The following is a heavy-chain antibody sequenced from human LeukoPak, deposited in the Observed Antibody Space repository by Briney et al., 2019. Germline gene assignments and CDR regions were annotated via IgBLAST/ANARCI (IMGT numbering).Heavy chain of an antibody. D-gene: IGHD3-22*01. J-gene: IGHJ4*02. V-gene: IGHV4-59*01. Sequence: SETLSLTCTVSGGSSSSYYWSWIRQPPGKGLEGIGYIYYSGSTNYNPSLKSRVTISVDTSKNQFSLKLSSVTAADTAVYYCACYDSSGYWYFDYWGQGTLVTVSS. CDR1: GGSSSSYY. CDR2: IYYSGST. CDR3: ACYDSSGYWYFDY.